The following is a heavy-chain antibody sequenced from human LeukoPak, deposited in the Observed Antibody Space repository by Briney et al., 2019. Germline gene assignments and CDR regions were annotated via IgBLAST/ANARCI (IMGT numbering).Heavy chain of an antibody. Sequence: PGGSLRLSCAASGFTFSSYGMHWVRQAPGEGLEWVAVISYDGGNKYYADSVKGRFTISRDNSKNTLYLQMNSLRAEDTAVYYCAKDWDYYGMDVWGQGTTGTVSS. CDR1: GFTFSSYG. V-gene: IGHV3-30*18. J-gene: IGHJ6*02. CDR2: ISYDGGNK. CDR3: AKDWDYYGMDV. D-gene: IGHD3-16*01.